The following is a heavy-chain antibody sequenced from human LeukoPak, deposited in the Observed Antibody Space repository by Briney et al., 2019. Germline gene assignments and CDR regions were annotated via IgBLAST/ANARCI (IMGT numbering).Heavy chain of an antibody. CDR1: GGSFSGYY. D-gene: IGHD2-2*03. J-gene: IGHJ5*02. Sequence: SETLSHTCAVYGGSFSGYYWSWIRQPPGKGLEWIGEINHSGSTNYNPSLKSRVTISVDTSKNQFSLKLSSVTAADTAVYYCARGGAIGYCSSTSCRGDWFDPWGQGTLVTVSS. CDR2: INHSGST. V-gene: IGHV4-34*01. CDR3: ARGGAIGYCSSTSCRGDWFDP.